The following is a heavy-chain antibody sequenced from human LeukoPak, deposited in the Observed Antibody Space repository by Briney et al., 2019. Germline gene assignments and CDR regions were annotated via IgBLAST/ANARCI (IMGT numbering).Heavy chain of an antibody. CDR1: GLTLSNYG. V-gene: IGHV3-23*01. D-gene: IGHD3-10*01. CDR2: MSDSGGRT. CDR3: AKRGVVVRVILVGFHKEAYYFDS. Sequence: QTGGSLRLSCAVSGLTLSNYGMSWVRQAPGKGLEWVAGMSDSGGRTIYADSVKGRFTISRDNPKNTLYLQMNSLRAEDTAVYFCAKRGVVVRVILVGFHKEAYYFDSWGQGALVTVSS. J-gene: IGHJ4*02.